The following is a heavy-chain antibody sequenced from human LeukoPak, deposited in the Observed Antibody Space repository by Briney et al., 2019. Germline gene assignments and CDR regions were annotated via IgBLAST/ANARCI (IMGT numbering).Heavy chain of an antibody. CDR3: ARGSGIDQVAFDI. V-gene: IGHV1-2*02. J-gene: IGHJ3*02. D-gene: IGHD1-26*01. CDR2: INPNSGGT. Sequence: GASVKVSCKASGYTFTGYYMHWVRQAPGQGLEWMGWINPNSGGTNYAQKFQGRVTMTRDTSISTAYMELSRLRSDDTAVYYCARGSGIDQVAFDIWGQGTMVTVSS. CDR1: GYTFTGYY.